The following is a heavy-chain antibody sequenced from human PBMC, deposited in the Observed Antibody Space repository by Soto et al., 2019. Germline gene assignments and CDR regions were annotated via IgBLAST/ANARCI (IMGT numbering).Heavy chain of an antibody. D-gene: IGHD1-26*01. Sequence: GGPLRLSCAASGFTFSSYGMHWVRQAPGKGLEWVAVISYDGSNKYYADSVKGRFTISRDNSKNTLYLQMNSLRAEDTAVYYCAKDFVYSGSTHDAFDIWGQGTMITVSS. CDR3: AKDFVYSGSTHDAFDI. V-gene: IGHV3-30*18. CDR1: GFTFSSYG. CDR2: ISYDGSNK. J-gene: IGHJ3*02.